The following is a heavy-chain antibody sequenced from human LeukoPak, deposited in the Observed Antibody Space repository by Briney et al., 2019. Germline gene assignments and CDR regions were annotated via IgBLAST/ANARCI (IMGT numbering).Heavy chain of an antibody. CDR3: AKTSLSDASGHYYYMDV. J-gene: IGHJ6*03. V-gene: IGHV3-23*01. D-gene: IGHD3-3*01. CDR2: ISGSGTNT. Sequence: GGSLRLSCAASGFTFSSYAMSWVRQAPGKGLEWVSAISGSGTNTDYADSVKGRFTISRDNSQNTVSLQVNNLRIEDTALYYCAKTSLSDASGHYYYMDVWGKGTTVTVSS. CDR1: GFTFSSYA.